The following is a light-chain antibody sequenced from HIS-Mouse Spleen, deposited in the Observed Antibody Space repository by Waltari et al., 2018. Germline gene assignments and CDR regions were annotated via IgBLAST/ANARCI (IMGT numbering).Light chain of an antibody. V-gene: IGKV1-39*01. CDR3: QQSYSTPRT. CDR2: AAS. CDR1: QSISSY. Sequence: DIQMTQSPSSLSASVGDRVTITCRASQSISSYLNWYQQKPGKSPKVLIYAASSLQSGVPSRFSGSGSGTDFTLTISCLQPEDFATYYCQQSYSTPRTFGQGTKLEIK. J-gene: IGKJ2*01.